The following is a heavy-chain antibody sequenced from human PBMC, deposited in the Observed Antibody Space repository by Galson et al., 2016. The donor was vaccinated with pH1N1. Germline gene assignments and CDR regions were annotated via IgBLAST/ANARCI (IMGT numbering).Heavy chain of an antibody. V-gene: IGHV3-15*01. J-gene: IGHJ3*01. CDR1: GFSFSNAW. CDR3: STPITDGRNDALDL. D-gene: IGHD1-14*01. Sequence: SLRLSCAASGFSFSNAWMSWVRQAPGKGPEWVGRIKRNADGGTTDYAAPVKGRFTISRDDSENTLHLQMNSLKTEDTAVYYCSTPITDGRNDALDLWGQGTMVTVSS. CDR2: IKRNADGGTT.